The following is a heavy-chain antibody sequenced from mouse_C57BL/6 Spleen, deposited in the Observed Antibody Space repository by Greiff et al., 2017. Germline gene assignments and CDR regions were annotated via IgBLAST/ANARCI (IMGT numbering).Heavy chain of an antibody. Sequence: EVQLQQSGAELVKPGASVKLSCTASGFNIKDYYMHWVKQRTEQGLEWIGRIDPEDGAPKYAPKFQGKATITADTSSNTAYLQLSSLTSEDTAVYYCALITAGFDYWGQGTTLTVSS. CDR3: ALITAGFDY. CDR2: IDPEDGAP. V-gene: IGHV14-2*01. D-gene: IGHD1-1*01. CDR1: GFNIKDYY. J-gene: IGHJ2*01.